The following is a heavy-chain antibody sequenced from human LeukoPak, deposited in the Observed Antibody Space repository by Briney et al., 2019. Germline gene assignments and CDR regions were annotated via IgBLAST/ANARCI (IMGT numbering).Heavy chain of an antibody. V-gene: IGHV4-34*01. D-gene: IGHD3-10*01. CDR2: INHSGST. Sequence: SETLTLTCAVYAGSFSGYYWSWIRQPPGKGLEWIGEINHSGSTNYNPSLKSRVTISVDTSKNQFSLKLSSVTAADKAVYYCARRRINMVRGPLDYWGQGTLITVSS. J-gene: IGHJ4*02. CDR1: AGSFSGYY. CDR3: ARRRINMVRGPLDY.